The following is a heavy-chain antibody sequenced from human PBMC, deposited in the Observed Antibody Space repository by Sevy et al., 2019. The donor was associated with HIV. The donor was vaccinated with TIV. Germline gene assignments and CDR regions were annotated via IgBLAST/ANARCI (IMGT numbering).Heavy chain of an antibody. J-gene: IGHJ4*02. V-gene: IGHV4-34*01. CDR3: ARYRVAGNFDY. CDR1: GGSFSGYY. D-gene: IGHD6-19*01. Sequence: SETLSLTCAVYGGSFSGYYWSWIRQPPGKGLEWIGEINHSGSTNYNPSLKSRVTISVDTSKNQLSLKLSSVTAADTAVYYCARYRVAGNFDYWGQGTLVTVSS. CDR2: INHSGST.